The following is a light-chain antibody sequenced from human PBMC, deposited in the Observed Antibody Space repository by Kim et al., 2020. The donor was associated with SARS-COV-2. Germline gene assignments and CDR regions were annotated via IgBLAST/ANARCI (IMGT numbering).Light chain of an antibody. CDR2: LNSDGSH. CDR1: SGHSSDA. CDR3: QTWGTGTLCV. V-gene: IGLV4-69*01. J-gene: IGLJ1*01. Sequence: SVKLTCTLSSGHSSDAIAWHQQQPEKGPRYLMKLNSDGSHSKGDGIPDRFSGSSSGAERYLTISSLQSEDEADYYCQTWGTGTLCVFGTGTKVTVL.